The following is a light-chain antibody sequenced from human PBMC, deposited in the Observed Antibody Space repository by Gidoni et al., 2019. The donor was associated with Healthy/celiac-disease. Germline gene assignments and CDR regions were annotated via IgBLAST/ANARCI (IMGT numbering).Light chain of an antibody. V-gene: IGKV3-11*01. Sequence: ATLSCRASQSVSSYLAWYQQKPGQAPRLLIYDASNRATGIPARFSGSGSGTDFTLTISSLEPEDFAVYYCQQRSNWPGYSFGQGTKLEIK. CDR2: DAS. CDR3: QQRSNWPGYS. J-gene: IGKJ2*03. CDR1: QSVSSY.